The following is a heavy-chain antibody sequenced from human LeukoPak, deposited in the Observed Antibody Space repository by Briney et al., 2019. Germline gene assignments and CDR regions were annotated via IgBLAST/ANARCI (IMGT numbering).Heavy chain of an antibody. V-gene: IGHV1-2*02. D-gene: IGHD6-19*01. CDR3: ARDRVGSGWPRPYYFEV. CDR1: GYTLTGYY. CDR2: INPNTGAT. Sequence: ASVKVSRKPSGYTLTGYYLHGVRQAPGQGLEWMGWINPNTGATHSAQKFQGRITMTRDKSISTAYMDLSRLRSDDTAVYYCARDRVGSGWPRPYYFEVWGQGTLVTVSS. J-gene: IGHJ4*02.